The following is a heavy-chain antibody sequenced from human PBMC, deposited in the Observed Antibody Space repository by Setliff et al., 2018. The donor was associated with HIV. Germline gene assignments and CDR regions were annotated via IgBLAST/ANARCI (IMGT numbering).Heavy chain of an antibody. CDR2: IYHRGNT. CDR1: GGTISSGGYY. V-gene: IGHV4-31*03. CDR3: ARVSSGTYYSEFYYYMDV. D-gene: IGHD1-26*01. Sequence: TLSLTCTVSGGTISSGGYYWSWIRQHPGKGLEWIGFIYHRGNTHYNSSLKSRLTISVDTSKNQFSLKLTSVAAADTAVYYCARVSSGTYYSEFYYYMDVWGKGTTVTVSS. J-gene: IGHJ6*03.